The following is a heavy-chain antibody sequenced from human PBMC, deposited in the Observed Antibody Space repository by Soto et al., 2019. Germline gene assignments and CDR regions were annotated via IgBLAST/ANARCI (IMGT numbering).Heavy chain of an antibody. V-gene: IGHV4-39*01. J-gene: IGHJ6*02. CDR2: ILHSGST. CDR1: GGSITITTYY. Sequence: QLQLRETGPGLVKPSETLSLTCSVSGGSITITTYYWAWVRQTPGKGLEWLGSILHSGSTYYNPSLKSRLTRSVDTSRDQFSLNLSSVTAADTGVYYCATLPAARYFYGSGVWGLGTTVTVSS. CDR3: ATLPAARYFYGSGV. D-gene: IGHD2-2*01.